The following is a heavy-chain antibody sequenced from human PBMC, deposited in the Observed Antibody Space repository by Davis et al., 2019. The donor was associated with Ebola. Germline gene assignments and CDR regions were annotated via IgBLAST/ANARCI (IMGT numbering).Heavy chain of an antibody. CDR3: ARVVWDSGYDRRIDY. CDR2: ISAYNGNT. Sequence: AASVKVSCKASGYTFTSYGISWVRQAPGQGLEWMGWISAYNGNTNYAQKLQGRVTMTTDTSTSTAYMELRSLRSDDTAVYYCARVVWDSGYDRRIDYWGQGTLVTVSS. CDR1: GYTFTSYG. D-gene: IGHD5-12*01. V-gene: IGHV1-18*01. J-gene: IGHJ4*02.